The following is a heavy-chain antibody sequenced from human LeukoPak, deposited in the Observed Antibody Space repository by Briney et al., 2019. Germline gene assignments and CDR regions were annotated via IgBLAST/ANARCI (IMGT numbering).Heavy chain of an antibody. CDR2: INSDGTST. D-gene: IGHD4-17*01. CDR1: GFTFSTYW. CDR3: AREYGDYDFDY. J-gene: IGHJ4*02. V-gene: IGHV3-74*01. Sequence: GGSLRLSCVASGFTFSTYWMHWVRQAPGKGLVWVSRINSDGTSTSYADSVKGRFTISSDNAKNTLFLHVNSLRAEATALYYCAREYGDYDFDYWGQGTLVTVSS.